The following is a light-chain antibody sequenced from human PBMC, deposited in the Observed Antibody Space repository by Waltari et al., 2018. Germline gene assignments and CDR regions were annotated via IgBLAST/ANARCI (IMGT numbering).Light chain of an antibody. J-gene: IGLJ3*02. CDR2: EVS. CDR3: SSYADNTLV. Sequence: QSALTQPPSASGSPGQSVTISCTGTSSDYVSWFQHHPGKAPKLIIYEVSKRPSGVPDRFSGAKSGNTASLTVSVLQADDEAHYYCSSYADNTLVFGGGTKLTVL. V-gene: IGLV2-8*01. CDR1: SSDY.